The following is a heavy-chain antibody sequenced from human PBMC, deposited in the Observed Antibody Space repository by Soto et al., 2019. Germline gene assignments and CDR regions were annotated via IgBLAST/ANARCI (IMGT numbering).Heavy chain of an antibody. D-gene: IGHD6-19*01. J-gene: IGHJ4*02. CDR1: GFTFSTYG. CDR2: ISYDGSNK. CDR3: ARYNSGWAFDY. Sequence: QVQLVESGGGVVQPGRSLRLSCATSGFTFSTYGMHWVRQAPGKGLEWVAVISYDGSNKFYTDSVKGRFTISRDYSKNTLYLKMGSRRVEDTVVYSCARYNSGWAFDYGGQGTLVTVSS. V-gene: IGHV3-33*01.